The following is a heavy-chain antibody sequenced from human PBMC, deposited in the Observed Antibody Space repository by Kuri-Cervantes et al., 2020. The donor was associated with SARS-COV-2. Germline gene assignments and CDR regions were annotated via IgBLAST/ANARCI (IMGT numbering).Heavy chain of an antibody. CDR2: IYYSGST. J-gene: IGHJ4*02. CDR1: GGSISSADYY. Sequence: LRLSCTVSGGSISSADYYWSWIRQPPGKGLEWIGYIYYSGSTYYNPSLRSRITISVDTSKNQFSLKLSSVTAADTAVYYCARGRTSSSWGQGTLVTVSS. CDR3: ARGRTSSS. D-gene: IGHD6-13*01. V-gene: IGHV4-30-4*01.